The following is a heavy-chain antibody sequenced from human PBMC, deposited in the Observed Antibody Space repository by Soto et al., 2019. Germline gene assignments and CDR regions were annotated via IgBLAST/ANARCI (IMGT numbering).Heavy chain of an antibody. CDR1: GYTFTSYG. J-gene: IGHJ5*02. CDR2: ISAYNGNT. Sequence: ASVKVSCKASGYTFTSYGISWVRQAPGQGLEWMGWISAYNGNTNYAQKLQGRVTMTTDTSTSTAYMELRSLRSDDTAVYYCAKGGYNWNYGPGGWFDPWRQGTLVTVSS. V-gene: IGHV1-18*01. D-gene: IGHD1-7*01. CDR3: AKGGYNWNYGPGGWFDP.